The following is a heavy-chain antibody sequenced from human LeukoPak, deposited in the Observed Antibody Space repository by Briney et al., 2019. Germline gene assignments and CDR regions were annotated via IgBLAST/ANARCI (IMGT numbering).Heavy chain of an antibody. J-gene: IGHJ4*02. D-gene: IGHD3-10*01. CDR3: TTAVQGFGEFDY. V-gene: IGHV3-15*01. CDR1: GFTFSNAW. CDR2: IKSKTDGGTT. Sequence: PGGSLRLSCAASGFTFSNAWMSWVRQAPGKGLEWVGRIKSKTDGGTTDYAAPVKGRFTISRDDSKNTLYLQMNSLKTEDTAVYYCTTAVQGFGEFDYWGQGTLVTVSS.